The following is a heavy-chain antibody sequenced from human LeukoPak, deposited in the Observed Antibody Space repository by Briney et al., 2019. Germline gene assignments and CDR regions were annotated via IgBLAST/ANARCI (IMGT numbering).Heavy chain of an antibody. CDR2: ISDSGGRT. J-gene: IGHJ4*02. Sequence: PGGSLRLSCAASGFTFNTYAMSWVRQAPGKGLEWVSAISDSGGRTYYADSVKGRFTVSRDNSKNTLYLQLNSLRAEDTAVYYCAKRPPFDYWGQGTLVTVPS. D-gene: IGHD1-14*01. V-gene: IGHV3-23*01. CDR3: AKRPPFDY. CDR1: GFTFNTYA.